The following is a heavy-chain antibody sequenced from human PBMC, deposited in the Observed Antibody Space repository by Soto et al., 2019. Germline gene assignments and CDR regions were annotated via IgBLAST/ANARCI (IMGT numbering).Heavy chain of an antibody. CDR2: IGPESGAT. CDR1: GYTFTGHY. V-gene: IGHV1-2*02. D-gene: IGHD1-26*01. J-gene: IGHJ4*02. CDR3: GRGRSGQIVVFY. Sequence: GASVKVSCKASGYTFTGHYIHWVRQAPEQGPEWMGEIGPESGATRYAQKFQGRVTMIRDMSITTVYMELNNLSPDDTAVYYCGRGRSGQIVVFYWGQGTPVTVSS.